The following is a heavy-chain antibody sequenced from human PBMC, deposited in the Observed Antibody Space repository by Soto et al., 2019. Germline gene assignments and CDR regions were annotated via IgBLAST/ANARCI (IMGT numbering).Heavy chain of an antibody. V-gene: IGHV4-4*02. CDR3: ARGLLTGYSRPLNWFDP. Sequence: SETLSLTCAVSGDSISSNKWWSWVRQPPEKGLEWIGEMYHTGSTNYNPSLKSRVTISVDKSKNQFSLKLSSVTAADTAVYYCARGLLTGYSRPLNWFDPWGQGTLVTVSS. J-gene: IGHJ5*02. CDR1: GDSISSNKW. D-gene: IGHD3-9*01. CDR2: MYHTGST.